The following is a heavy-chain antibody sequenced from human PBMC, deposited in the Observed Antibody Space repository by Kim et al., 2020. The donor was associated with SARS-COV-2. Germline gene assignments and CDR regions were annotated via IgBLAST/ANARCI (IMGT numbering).Heavy chain of an antibody. Sequence: GGSLRLSCAASGFTFGDYAMHWVRQAPGKGLEWVSGISWNSGSIGYADSVKGRFTISRDNAKNSLYLQMNSLRAEDTALYYCAKEILPLYYYGSGSDPYYYYGMDVWGQGTTVTVSS. CDR1: GFTFGDYA. CDR3: AKEILPLYYYGSGSDPYYYYGMDV. V-gene: IGHV3-9*01. J-gene: IGHJ6*02. CDR2: ISWNSGSI. D-gene: IGHD3-10*01.